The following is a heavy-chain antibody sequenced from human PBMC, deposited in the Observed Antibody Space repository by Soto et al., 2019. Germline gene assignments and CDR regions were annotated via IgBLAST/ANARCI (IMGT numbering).Heavy chain of an antibody. J-gene: IGHJ4*02. Sequence: QVQLVQSGAEVKKPGASVKVSCKASGYTFTSYYIHWVRQAPGQGLEWMGIINPSGGSTDYAQRFQXXVXMXXDTSTSTVYMDLSSLRSEDTAVYYCARVSGSALDYWGQGTLVTVSS. CDR3: ARVSGSALDY. D-gene: IGHD3-10*01. CDR1: GYTFTSYY. CDR2: INPSGGST. V-gene: IGHV1-46*01.